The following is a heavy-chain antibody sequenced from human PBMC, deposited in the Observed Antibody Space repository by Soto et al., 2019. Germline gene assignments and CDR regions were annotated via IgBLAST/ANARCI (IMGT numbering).Heavy chain of an antibody. V-gene: IGHV4-59*01. CDR2: IYYSGST. J-gene: IGHJ4*02. CDR1: GGSISSYY. D-gene: IGHD2-2*01. CDR3: ARARYCGSSSCPKDYYFDY. Sequence: SETLSLTCTASGGSISSYYWSWIRQPPGKGLEWIGYIYYSGSTDYNPSLKSRVTISVDTSKNQFSLKLSSVTAADTAVYYCARARYCGSSSCPKDYYFDYWGQGTLVTVSS.